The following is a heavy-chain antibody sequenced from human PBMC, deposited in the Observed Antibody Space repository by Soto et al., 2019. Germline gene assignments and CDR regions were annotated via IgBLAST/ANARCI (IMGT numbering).Heavy chain of an antibody. D-gene: IGHD1-7*01. V-gene: IGHV6-1*01. J-gene: IGHJ5*02. CDR1: GDSVSSNSAA. CDR2: TYYRSKWYN. CDR3: ARDHELFDEGWFDP. Sequence: SQTLSLTCAISGDSVSSNSAAWNWIRQSPSRGLEWLGRTYYRSKWYNDYAVSVKSRITINPDTSKNQFSLQLNSVTPEDTAVCYCARDHELFDEGWFDPWGQGTLVTVSS.